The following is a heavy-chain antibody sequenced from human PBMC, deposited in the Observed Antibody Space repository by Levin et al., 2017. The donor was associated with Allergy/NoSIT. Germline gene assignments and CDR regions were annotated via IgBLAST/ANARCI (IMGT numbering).Heavy chain of an antibody. CDR2: ISYDGSNK. Sequence: GGSLRLSCAASGFTFSSYAMHWVRQAPGKGLEWVAVISYDGSNKYYADSVKGRFTISRDNSKNTLYLQMNSLRAEDTAVYYCARGLRSEVFDYWGQGTLVTVSS. D-gene: IGHD3-16*01. CDR1: GFTFSSYA. CDR3: ARGLRSEVFDY. V-gene: IGHV3-30-3*01. J-gene: IGHJ4*02.